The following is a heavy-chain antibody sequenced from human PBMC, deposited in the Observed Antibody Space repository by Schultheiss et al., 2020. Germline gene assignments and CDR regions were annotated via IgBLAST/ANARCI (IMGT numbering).Heavy chain of an antibody. CDR2: IYYSGST. J-gene: IGHJ6*02. CDR1: GGSISSGGYY. V-gene: IGHV4-61*08. D-gene: IGHD5/OR15-5a*01. Sequence: GSLRLSCAVSGGSISSGGYYWSWIRQPPGKGLEWIGYIYYSGSTNYNPSLKSRVTISVDTSKNQFSLKLSSVTAADTAVYYCARDLSSYYYYGMDVWGQGTTVTVSS. CDR3: ARDLSSYYYYGMDV.